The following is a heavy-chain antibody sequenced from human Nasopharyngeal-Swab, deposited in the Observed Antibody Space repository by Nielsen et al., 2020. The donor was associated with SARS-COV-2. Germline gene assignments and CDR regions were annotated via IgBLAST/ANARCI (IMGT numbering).Heavy chain of an antibody. CDR2: INHSGST. V-gene: IGHV4-34*01. D-gene: IGHD2-15*01. CDR3: ARGPYCSGGSCSPANWFDP. Sequence: WIRQPPGKGLEWIGEINHSGSTNYNPSLKSRVTISVDTSKNQFSLKLSSVTAADTAVYYCARGPYCSGGSCSPANWFDPGAREPWSPSPQ. J-gene: IGHJ5*02.